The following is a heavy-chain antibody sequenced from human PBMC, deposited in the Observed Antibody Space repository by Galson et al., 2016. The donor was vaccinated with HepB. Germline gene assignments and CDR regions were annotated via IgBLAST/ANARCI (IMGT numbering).Heavy chain of an antibody. J-gene: IGHJ4*02. V-gene: IGHV3-74*01. CDR1: GFTFSTYW. D-gene: IGHD1-20*01. CDR2: INSDGSST. CDR3: ARDNWDDAGCSVDH. Sequence: SLRLSCAASGFTFSTYWMHWVRQAPGKGLMWVSRINSDGSSTGFADSVKGRFTISRDNAKNTLYLQMNSLRAEDTAVYYCARDNWDDAGCSVDHWGQGTLVTVSS.